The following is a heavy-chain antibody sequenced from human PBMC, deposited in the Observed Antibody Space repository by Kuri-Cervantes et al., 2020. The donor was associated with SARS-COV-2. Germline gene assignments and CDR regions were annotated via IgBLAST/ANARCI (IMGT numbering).Heavy chain of an antibody. D-gene: IGHD6-19*01. CDR3: ARVESSAVEYFDL. CDR2: IKQDGSEK. CDR1: GFTFSSYW. V-gene: IGHV3-7*01. Sequence: LSLTCAASGFTFSSYWMSWVRQAPGKGLEWVANIKQDGSEKYYVDSVKGRFTISRDNAKNSLYLQMNSLRAEDTAVYYCARVESSAVEYFDLWGRGTLVIVSS. J-gene: IGHJ2*01.